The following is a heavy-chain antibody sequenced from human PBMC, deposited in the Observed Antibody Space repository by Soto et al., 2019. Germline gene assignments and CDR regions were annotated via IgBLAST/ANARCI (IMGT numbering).Heavy chain of an antibody. CDR1: GFTFSSYA. CDR2: ISGSGGST. V-gene: IGHV3-23*01. Sequence: EVQLLESGGGLVQPGGSLRLSCAASGFTFSSYAMTWVRQAPGKGLEWVSAISGSGGSTYYADSVKGRFTISRDNSKNTLYLQMNSLRADDTAAYYCANAGGIGSGSYYGEYWGQGTLVTVSS. J-gene: IGHJ4*02. D-gene: IGHD3-10*01. CDR3: ANAGGIGSGSYYGEY.